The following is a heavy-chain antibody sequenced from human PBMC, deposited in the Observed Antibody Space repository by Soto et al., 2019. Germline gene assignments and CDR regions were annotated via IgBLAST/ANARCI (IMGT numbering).Heavy chain of an antibody. CDR2: IDQRGRT. Sequence: RXATLSLTCASCVGCLRVHTGGGTHPAQEGRLEWIGEIDQRGRTNYSPSLRSRITISVDTSKNQFSLNLISVAAADAAVYYCARVSRYVGIRRDNHARGFDSWGQGVLVTVSS. CDR3: ARVSRYVGIRRDNHARGFDS. CDR1: VGCLRVHT. J-gene: IGHJ4*02. V-gene: IGHV4-34*01. D-gene: IGHD3-16*02.